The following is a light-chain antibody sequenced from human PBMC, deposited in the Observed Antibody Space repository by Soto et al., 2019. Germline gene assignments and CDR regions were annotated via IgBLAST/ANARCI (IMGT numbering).Light chain of an antibody. CDR1: QSVSSN. J-gene: IGKJ1*01. CDR3: QHYNNWPPWT. V-gene: IGKV3-15*01. CDR2: GAS. Sequence: EIVMTQSPATLSVSPGERATLSCRASQSVSSNFAWYQQKPGQAPRLLIYGASTRATGIPARFSGRGSGAEFTLTISSLQSGDVTFYYCQHYNNWPPWTFGQGTKVEIK.